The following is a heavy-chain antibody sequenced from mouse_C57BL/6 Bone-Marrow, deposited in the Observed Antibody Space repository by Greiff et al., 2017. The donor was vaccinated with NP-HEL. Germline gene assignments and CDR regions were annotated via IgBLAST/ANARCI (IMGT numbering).Heavy chain of an antibody. Sequence: QVQLKESGPGILQPSQTLSLTCSFSGFSLSTFGMGVGWIRQPSGKGLEWLAPIWWYDDKYYNPALKSRLTISKDTSKNQVFLHIANVGTADTATYYCAPYYYGSSSRYWYFDVWGTGTTVTVSS. D-gene: IGHD1-1*01. V-gene: IGHV8-8*01. J-gene: IGHJ1*03. CDR2: IWWYDDK. CDR1: GFSLSTFGMG. CDR3: APYYYGSSSRYWYFDV.